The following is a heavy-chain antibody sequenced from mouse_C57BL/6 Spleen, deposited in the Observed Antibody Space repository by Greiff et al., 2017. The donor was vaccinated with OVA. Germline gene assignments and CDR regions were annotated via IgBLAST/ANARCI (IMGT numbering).Heavy chain of an antibody. CDR1: GYSITSGYD. Sequence: EVKLVESGPGMVKPSQSLSLTCTVTGYSITSGYDWHWIRHFPGNKLEWMGYISYSGSTNYNPSLKSRISITHDTSKNHFFLKLNSVTTEDTATYYCARDRDDYDAWYFDVWGTGTTVTVSS. V-gene: IGHV3-1*01. D-gene: IGHD2-4*01. CDR3: ARDRDDYDAWYFDV. J-gene: IGHJ1*03. CDR2: ISYSGST.